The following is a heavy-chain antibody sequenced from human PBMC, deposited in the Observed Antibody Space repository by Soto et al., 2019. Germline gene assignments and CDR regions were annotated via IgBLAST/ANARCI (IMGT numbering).Heavy chain of an antibody. Sequence: ASVKVSCKASGYTFTSYAMHWVRQAPGQRLEWMGWINAGNGNTKYSQKFQGSVTITRDTSASTAYMELSSLRSEDTAVYYCARDSKAIQLWPPSFDPWGQGTLVTVSS. J-gene: IGHJ5*02. CDR2: INAGNGNT. V-gene: IGHV1-3*01. D-gene: IGHD5-18*01. CDR1: GYTFTSYA. CDR3: ARDSKAIQLWPPSFDP.